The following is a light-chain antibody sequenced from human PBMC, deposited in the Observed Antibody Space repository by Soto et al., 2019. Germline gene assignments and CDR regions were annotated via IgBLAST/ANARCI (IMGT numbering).Light chain of an antibody. CDR1: SHDIGGYKY. CDR3: CAYTSTSALYV. V-gene: IGLV2-14*01. CDR2: EVS. Sequence: QSVLTQPASVSGSPGQSLTISCTGTSHDIGGYKYVSWYQQQPGKAPKLMIYEVSNRPSGVSNRFSGSKSVNTASLTISGLQTEDEADYYCCAYTSTSALYVFGTGTKVTVL. J-gene: IGLJ1*01.